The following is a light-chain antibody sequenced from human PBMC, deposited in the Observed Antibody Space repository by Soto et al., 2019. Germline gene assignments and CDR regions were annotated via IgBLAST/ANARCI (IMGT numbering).Light chain of an antibody. J-gene: IGKJ2*01. CDR2: GAS. CDR1: QSVASN. V-gene: IGKV3-15*01. Sequence: EIVMTQSPASLSVAPGDGATLSCWASQSVASNVAWYQQKPGQGPRLLIHGASTRAAGVPARFSGSGAATAFTLTITSLQSDDFAVYDCQQYHNWPPQYTFGQGTKLQSK. CDR3: QQYHNWPPQYT.